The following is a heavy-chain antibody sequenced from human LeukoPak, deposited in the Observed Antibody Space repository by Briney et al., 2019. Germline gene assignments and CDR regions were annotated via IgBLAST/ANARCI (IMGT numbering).Heavy chain of an antibody. V-gene: IGHV3-21*01. CDR2: ISSSSSYI. J-gene: IGHJ4*02. CDR1: GFTFSSYS. CDR3: ARALYCGGDCYEYYFDY. Sequence: GSLRLSCAASGFTFSSYSMNWVRQAPGKGLEWVSSISSSSSYIYYADSVKDRFTISRDNAKNSLYLQMNSLRAEDTAVYYCARALYCGGDCYEYYFDYWGQGTLVTVSS. D-gene: IGHD2-21*02.